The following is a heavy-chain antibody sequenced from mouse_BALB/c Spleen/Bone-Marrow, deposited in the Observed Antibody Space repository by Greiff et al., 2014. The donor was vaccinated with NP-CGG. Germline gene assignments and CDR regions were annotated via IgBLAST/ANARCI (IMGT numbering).Heavy chain of an antibody. CDR1: GYSFTGYT. Sequence: VQLKESGPELVKPGASMKISCKASGYSFTGYTMNWVKQSHGKNLEWIGLINPYNGGTSYNQKFKGKATLTVDKSSSTAYIELLSLTSEDSAVYYCARGDYYGSSSFAYWGQGTLVTVSA. D-gene: IGHD1-1*01. J-gene: IGHJ3*01. V-gene: IGHV1-18*01. CDR3: ARGDYYGSSSFAY. CDR2: INPYNGGT.